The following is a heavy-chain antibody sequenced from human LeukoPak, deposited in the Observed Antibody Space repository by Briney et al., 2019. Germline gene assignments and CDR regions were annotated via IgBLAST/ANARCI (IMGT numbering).Heavy chain of an antibody. CDR3: ARDVSVNYYYMDV. CDR1: GFTFSSYA. D-gene: IGHD6-25*01. Sequence: GGSLRLSCAASGFTFSSYAMHWVRQAPGKGLEYVSAISSNGGSTYYANSVKGRFTISRGNSKNTLYLQMGSLRAEDMAVYYCARDVSVNYYYMDVWGKGTTVTVSS. CDR2: ISSNGGST. V-gene: IGHV3-64*01. J-gene: IGHJ6*03.